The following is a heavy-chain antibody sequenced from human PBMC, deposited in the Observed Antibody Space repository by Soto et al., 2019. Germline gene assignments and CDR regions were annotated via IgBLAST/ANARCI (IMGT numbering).Heavy chain of an antibody. V-gene: IGHV1-69*13. CDR2: IIAIFGTA. CDR3: ATGGGGNSFQH. Sequence: SVKVSCKASGGTFKNYAISWVRQAPGQGLEWMGRIIAIFGTANYAEKFQGRVTITADESTSTAYMDLSSLRSEDTAMYYCATGGGGNSFQHWGQGTLVTVSS. D-gene: IGHD2-21*01. CDR1: GGTFKNYA. J-gene: IGHJ1*01.